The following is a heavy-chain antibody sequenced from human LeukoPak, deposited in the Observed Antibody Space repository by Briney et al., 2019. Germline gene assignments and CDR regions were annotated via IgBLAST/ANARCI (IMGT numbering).Heavy chain of an antibody. V-gene: IGHV3-30*02. CDR2: IRYDGSNK. CDR1: GFTFSSYG. D-gene: IGHD6-19*01. CDR3: ARRSGIAVAGAFDY. Sequence: GGSRRLSCAASGFTFSSYGMHWVRQAPGKGLEWVAFIRYDGSNKYYADSVKGRFTISRDNSKNTLYLQMNSLRAEDTAVYYCARRSGIAVAGAFDYWGQGTLVTVSS. J-gene: IGHJ4*02.